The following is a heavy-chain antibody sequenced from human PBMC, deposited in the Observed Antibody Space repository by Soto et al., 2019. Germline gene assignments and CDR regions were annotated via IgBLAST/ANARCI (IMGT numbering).Heavy chain of an antibody. CDR3: AREALHYYDNSPPEGY. J-gene: IGHJ4*02. Sequence: SETLSLTCAVSGYSISSAYYWVCIRQPPGKGLEWIGSIYHTGSTFYNPSLKSRVTISVDTSKNQFSLNLRSVTAADTAVYYCAREALHYYDNSPPEGYWGQGTLVTVSS. CDR1: GYSISSAYY. V-gene: IGHV4-38-2*02. CDR2: IYHTGST. D-gene: IGHD3-22*01.